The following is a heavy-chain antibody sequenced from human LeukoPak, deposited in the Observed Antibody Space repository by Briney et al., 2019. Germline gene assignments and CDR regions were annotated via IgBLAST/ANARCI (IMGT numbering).Heavy chain of an antibody. Sequence: GGSLRLSCAASGFTVSSNYMSWVRQAPGKGLEWVSVIYSGGSTYYADSVKGRFTISRDNSKNTLYLQMNSLRAEDTAVYYCARDIRFLGWLSPQYGMDVWGQGTTVTVSS. CDR3: ARDIRFLGWLSPQYGMDV. CDR2: IYSGGST. J-gene: IGHJ6*02. D-gene: IGHD3-3*01. CDR1: GFTVSSNY. V-gene: IGHV3-66*02.